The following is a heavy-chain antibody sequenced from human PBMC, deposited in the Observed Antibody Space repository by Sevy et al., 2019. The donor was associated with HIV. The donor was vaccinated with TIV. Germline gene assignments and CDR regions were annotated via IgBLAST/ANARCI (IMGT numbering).Heavy chain of an antibody. D-gene: IGHD3-10*01. CDR2: ISAYNGNT. Sequence: ASVKVSCKASGYTFTSYGISWVRQAPGQGLEWMGWISAYNGNTNCAQKFQGRVTMTTDTSTSTAHMELRSLRSDDSAVCYCARNQYYYGSGSYSWFDPWGQGTLVTVSS. CDR1: GYTFTSYG. V-gene: IGHV1-18*01. CDR3: ARNQYYYGSGSYSWFDP. J-gene: IGHJ5*02.